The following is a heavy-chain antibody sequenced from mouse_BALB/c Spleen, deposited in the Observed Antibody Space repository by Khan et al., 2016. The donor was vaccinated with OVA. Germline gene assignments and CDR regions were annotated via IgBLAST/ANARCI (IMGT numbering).Heavy chain of an antibody. CDR1: GYSFTGYF. D-gene: IGHD1-1*01. CDR2: INPHIGET. J-gene: IGHJ2*01. Sequence: VRLQQSGPELVKPGASVKISCKASGYSFTGYFMNWVMQSHGKSLEWIGRINPHIGETLYNQKFKGKATLTVDESSSTAHMELRSLASEDSAVYYCARIYRSDFDYGGQGTTLTVSS. CDR3: ARIYRSDFDY. V-gene: IGHV1-20*02.